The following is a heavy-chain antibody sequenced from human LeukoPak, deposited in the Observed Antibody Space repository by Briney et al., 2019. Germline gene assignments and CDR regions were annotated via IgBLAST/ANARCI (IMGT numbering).Heavy chain of an antibody. Sequence: SETLSLTCTVSRDSISGGDYYWSWIRQPPGKGLEWIGYIYYSGSTYYNRSLKSRVTISVDTSKNQFSLKLSSVTAADTAVYYRARVPTYYYDSSGHNWFDPWGQGTLVTVSS. CDR2: IYYSGST. CDR3: ARVPTYYYDSSGHNWFDP. V-gene: IGHV4-30-4*01. D-gene: IGHD3-22*01. J-gene: IGHJ5*02. CDR1: RDSISGGDYY.